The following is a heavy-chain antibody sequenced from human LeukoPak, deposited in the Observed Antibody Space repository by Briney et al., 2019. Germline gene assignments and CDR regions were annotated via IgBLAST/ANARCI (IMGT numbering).Heavy chain of an antibody. CDR3: AKGSAVAGTYYFDY. D-gene: IGHD6-19*01. V-gene: IGHV3-23*01. J-gene: IGHJ4*02. Sequence: AISGSGGSTYYADSVKGRFTISRDNSKNTLYLQMNSLRAEDTAVYYCAKGSAVAGTYYFDYWGQGTLVTVSS. CDR2: ISGSGGST.